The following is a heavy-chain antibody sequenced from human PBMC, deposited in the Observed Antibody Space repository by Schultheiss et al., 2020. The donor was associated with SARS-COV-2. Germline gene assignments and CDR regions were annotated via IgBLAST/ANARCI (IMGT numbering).Heavy chain of an antibody. V-gene: IGHV1-3*02. CDR3: ARDDYGDYEDY. D-gene: IGHD4-17*01. J-gene: IGHJ4*02. CDR1: GYTFTSYA. Sequence: ASVKVSCKASGYTFTSYAMHWVRQAPGQRLEWMGWSNAGNGNTKYSQEFQGRVTITRDTSASTAYMELSRLRSDDTAVYYCARDDYGDYEDYWGQGTLVTVSS. CDR2: SNAGNGNT.